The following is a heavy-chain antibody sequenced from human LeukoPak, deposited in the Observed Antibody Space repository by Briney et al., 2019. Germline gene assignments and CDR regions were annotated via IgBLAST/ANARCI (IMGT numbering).Heavy chain of an antibody. CDR3: ARQPPSYFDY. Sequence: GGSLRLSCVASGFTLSSYWMSWVRQAPGKGLEWVANIKQDGSEKYYVDSVKGRFTISRDNAKNSLFLLMNSLRGEDTAVYYCARQPPSYFDYWGQGTLVTVSS. V-gene: IGHV3-7*04. CDR1: GFTLSSYW. J-gene: IGHJ4*02. CDR2: IKQDGSEK.